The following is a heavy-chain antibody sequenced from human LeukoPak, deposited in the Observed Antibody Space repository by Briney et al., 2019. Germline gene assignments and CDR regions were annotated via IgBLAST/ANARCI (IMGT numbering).Heavy chain of an antibody. V-gene: IGHV6-1*01. J-gene: IGHJ4*02. CDR1: GDIFSSNSAA. D-gene: IGHD3-16*01. CDR3: AREGIGGSDYFDY. CDR2: TYYRSKLYN. Sequence: SQTLSLTCAISGDIFSSNSAAWNWSRQSPSRGLEWLGRTYYRSKLYNDHAVSVKSRITINPDTSKNQFSLQLNSATPEDTAVYYCAREGIGGSDYFDYWGQGTLVTVSS.